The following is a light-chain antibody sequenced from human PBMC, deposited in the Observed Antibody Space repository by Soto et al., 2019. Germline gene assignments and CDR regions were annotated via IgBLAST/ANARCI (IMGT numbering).Light chain of an antibody. Sequence: ETVLTQSPATFSVSPGERATLSCRASQSIGSNLAWYQQRPGQPPRLLIYGASTRATGVPARFSGSGSGTEFTLTINSLQSEDFALYYCQQYNKWPLFNFGPGTKSGYQT. CDR3: QQYNKWPLFN. CDR1: QSIGSN. J-gene: IGKJ3*01. CDR2: GAS. V-gene: IGKV3-15*01.